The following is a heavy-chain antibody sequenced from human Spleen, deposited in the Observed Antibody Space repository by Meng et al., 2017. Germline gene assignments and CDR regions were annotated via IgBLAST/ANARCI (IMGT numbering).Heavy chain of an antibody. Sequence: LRLSCTVSGGSISSGGYYWSWIRQHPGKGLEWIGYIYYSGSTYYNPSLKSRVTISVDTSKNQFSLKLSSVTAADTAVYYCAREYYYDSSGYHTYNWFDPWGQGTLVTVSS. D-gene: IGHD3-22*01. J-gene: IGHJ5*02. CDR1: GGSISSGGYY. V-gene: IGHV4-31*03. CDR2: IYYSGST. CDR3: AREYYYDSSGYHTYNWFDP.